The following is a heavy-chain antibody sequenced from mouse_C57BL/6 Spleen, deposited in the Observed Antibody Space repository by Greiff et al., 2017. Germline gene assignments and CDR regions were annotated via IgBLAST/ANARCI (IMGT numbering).Heavy chain of an antibody. Sequence: VQLQQSGPELVKPGASVKLSCKASGYTFTSYDINWVKQRPGQGLEWIGWIYPSDGSTNYTEKFKGKATLAEDTSSSTAYMELHSLTSEDSAVYLGEKGRRFFFDCWGQGTTLTVAS. D-gene: IGHD3-3*01. CDR3: EKGRRFFFDC. J-gene: IGHJ2*01. V-gene: IGHV1-85*01. CDR2: IYPSDGST. CDR1: GYTFTSYD.